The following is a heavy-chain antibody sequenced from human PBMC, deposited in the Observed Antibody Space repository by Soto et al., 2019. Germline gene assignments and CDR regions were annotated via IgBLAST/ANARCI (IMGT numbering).Heavy chain of an antibody. CDR1: RYTLTELS. D-gene: IGHD3-9*01. V-gene: IGHV1-24*01. Sequence: ASVKASCKVSRYTLTELSMQWVRQAPVKGLEWMGGFDPEDGETIYAQKFQGRVTMTEDTSTDTAYMELSSLRSEDTAVYYCATLLRYFDWFHWFDPWGQGTLVTVSS. J-gene: IGHJ5*02. CDR2: FDPEDGET. CDR3: ATLLRYFDWFHWFDP.